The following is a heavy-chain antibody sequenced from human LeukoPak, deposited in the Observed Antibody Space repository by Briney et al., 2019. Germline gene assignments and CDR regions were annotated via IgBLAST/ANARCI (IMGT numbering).Heavy chain of an antibody. CDR3: ASRSYYDSSGTTVDAFDI. V-gene: IGHV3-9*01. Sequence: GGSLRLSCAASGFTFDDYAMHWVRQAPGKGLEWVSGISWNSGSIGYADSVKGRFTISRDNAKNSLYLQMNSLRAEDTAMYYCASRSYYDSSGTTVDAFDIWGQGTMVTVSS. CDR1: GFTFDDYA. D-gene: IGHD3-22*01. CDR2: ISWNSGSI. J-gene: IGHJ3*02.